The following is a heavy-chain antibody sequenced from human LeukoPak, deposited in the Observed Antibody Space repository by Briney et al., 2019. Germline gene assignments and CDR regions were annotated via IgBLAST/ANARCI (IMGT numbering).Heavy chain of an antibody. CDR3: ATELGIGRPFDI. D-gene: IGHD7-27*01. Sequence: PSETLSLTCTVSGGSISSYYWSWIRQPPGKGLEWIGYIYYSGSTNYNPSLKSRVTISVDTSKNQFSLKLTSVTAADTAVYYCATELGIGRPFDIWGQGTMVTVSS. V-gene: IGHV4-59*01. CDR1: GGSISSYY. J-gene: IGHJ3*02. CDR2: IYYSGST.